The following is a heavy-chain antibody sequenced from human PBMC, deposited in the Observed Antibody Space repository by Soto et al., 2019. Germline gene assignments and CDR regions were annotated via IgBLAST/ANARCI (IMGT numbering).Heavy chain of an antibody. CDR1: GGTFSSYA. D-gene: IGHD2-2*01. CDR3: VRSQGSSTSLEIYYYYYYGMDV. CDR2: IIPISETT. V-gene: IGHV1-69*01. J-gene: IGHJ6*02. Sequence: QVQLVQSGAEVKKPGSSVKVSCKASGGTFSSYAISWVRQAPGQGLEWMGGIIPISETTNYAQKFQGRVTITADESKSTAYMELSSLRSGDTAVYYCVRSQGSSTSLEIYYYYYYGMDVWGQGTTVTVSS.